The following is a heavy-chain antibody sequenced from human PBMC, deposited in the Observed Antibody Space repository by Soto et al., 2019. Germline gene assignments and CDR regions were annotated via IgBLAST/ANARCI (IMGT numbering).Heavy chain of an antibody. CDR2: ISGSGGST. V-gene: IGHV3-23*01. J-gene: IGHJ6*02. CDR1: GFTFSSYA. CDR3: ARVRRGAYYYYYYGMDV. Sequence: GGSLRLSCAASGFTFSSYAMSWVRQAPGKGLEWVSAISGSGGSTYYADSVKGRFTISRDNAKNSLYLQMNSLRAEDTAVYYCARVRRGAYYYYYYGMDVWGQGTTVTVSS. D-gene: IGHD3-10*01.